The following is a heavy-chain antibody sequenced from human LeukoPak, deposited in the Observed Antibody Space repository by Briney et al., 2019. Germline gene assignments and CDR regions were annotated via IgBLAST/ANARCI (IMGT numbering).Heavy chain of an antibody. V-gene: IGHV4-39*01. J-gene: IGHJ4*02. CDR2: IYYSWST. Sequence: SETLSLTCTVSGGSFSSSSDYWGWIRQPPGKGLEWIGSIYYSWSTYYNPSLNSRVTVSVDMSKIQFSLKLSSVTAADTAVYYCARAIRDDYKIYHFDYWGQGTLVTVSS. D-gene: IGHD5-24*01. CDR3: ARAIRDDYKIYHFDY. CDR1: GGSFSSSSDY.